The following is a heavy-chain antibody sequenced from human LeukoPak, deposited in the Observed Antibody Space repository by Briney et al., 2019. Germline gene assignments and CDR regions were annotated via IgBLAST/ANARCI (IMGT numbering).Heavy chain of an antibody. CDR2: INHSGST. Sequence: SETLSLTCAVYGGSFSGYYWSWIRQPPGKGLEWIGEINHSGSTNYNPSLKSRVTISVDTSKNQFSLKLRSVTAADTAVYYCARGWGSGSYYWGGPGYYYYGMDVWGQGTTVTVSS. J-gene: IGHJ6*02. CDR1: GGSFSGYY. D-gene: IGHD3-10*01. V-gene: IGHV4-34*01. CDR3: ARGWGSGSYYWGGPGYYYYGMDV.